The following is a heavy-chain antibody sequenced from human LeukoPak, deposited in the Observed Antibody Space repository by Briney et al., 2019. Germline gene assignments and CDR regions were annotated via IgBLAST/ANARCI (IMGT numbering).Heavy chain of an antibody. Sequence: SETLSLTCTVSDYSISSDYYWGRIWQPPGKGLEWIGYIYYSGSTNYNPSLKSRVTISVDTSKNQFSLKLSSVTAADTAEYYCARVPYYYYMDVWGKGTTVTVSS. CDR1: DYSISSDYY. CDR2: IYYSGST. CDR3: ARVPYYYYMDV. J-gene: IGHJ6*03. V-gene: IGHV4-61*05.